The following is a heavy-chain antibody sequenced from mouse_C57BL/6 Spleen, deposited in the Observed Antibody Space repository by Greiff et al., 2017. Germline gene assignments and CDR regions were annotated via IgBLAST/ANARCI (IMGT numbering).Heavy chain of an antibody. CDR2: ISNGGGST. Sequence: EVKVEESGGGLVQPGGSLKLSCAASGFTFSDYYMYWVRQTPEKRLEWVAYISNGGGSTYYPDTVKGRFTISRDNAKNTLYLQMSRLKSEDTAMYYCARCDYDESMDYWGQGTSVTVSS. D-gene: IGHD2-4*01. V-gene: IGHV5-12*01. J-gene: IGHJ4*01. CDR1: GFTFSDYY. CDR3: ARCDYDESMDY.